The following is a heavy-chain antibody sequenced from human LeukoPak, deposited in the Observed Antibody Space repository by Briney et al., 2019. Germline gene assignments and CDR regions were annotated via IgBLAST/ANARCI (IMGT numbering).Heavy chain of an antibody. J-gene: IGHJ4*02. Sequence: SETLSLTCAVSGGSTSSGGYSWSWIRQPPGKGLEWIGYIYYSGSTYYNPSLKSRVTISVDTSKNQFSLKLSSVTAADTAVYYCARGGYSGYNVHYWGQGTLVTVSS. V-gene: IGHV4-30-4*07. CDR1: GGSTSSGGYS. CDR3: ARGGYSGYNVHY. CDR2: IYYSGST. D-gene: IGHD5-12*01.